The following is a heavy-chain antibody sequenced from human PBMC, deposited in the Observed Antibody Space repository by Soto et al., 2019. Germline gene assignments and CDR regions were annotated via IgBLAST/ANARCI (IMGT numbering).Heavy chain of an antibody. J-gene: IGHJ4*02. CDR2: MNPNSGNT. V-gene: IGHV1-8*01. CDR3: ARVYCSSTSCYLGY. D-gene: IGHD2-2*01. CDR1: GYTFTSYD. Sequence: GASVKVSCKASGYTFTSYDINWVRQATGQGLEWMGWMNPNSGNTGYAQKFQGRVTMTRNTSISTAYMELSSLRSEDTAVYYCARVYCSSTSCYLGYWGQGTLVTVSS.